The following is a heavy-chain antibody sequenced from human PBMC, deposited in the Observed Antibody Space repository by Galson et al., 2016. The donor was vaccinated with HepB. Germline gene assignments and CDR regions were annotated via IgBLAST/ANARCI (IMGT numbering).Heavy chain of an antibody. CDR1: GFTFSSYE. D-gene: IGHD2-21*02. CDR2: ISSSGTTI. J-gene: IGHJ6*02. CDR3: ARVPETVTAIYYYYYGMDV. Sequence: SLRLSCAASGFTFSSYEMNWVRQAPGKGLEWVSYISSSGTTIYYADSVKGRFTISRDNAKNSLYLQMNSPRAEDTAVYYCARVPETVTAIYYYYYGMDVWGQGTTVTVSS. V-gene: IGHV3-48*03.